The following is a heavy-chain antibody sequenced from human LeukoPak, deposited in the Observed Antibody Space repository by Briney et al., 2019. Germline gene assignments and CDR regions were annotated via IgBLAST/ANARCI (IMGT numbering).Heavy chain of an antibody. J-gene: IGHJ4*02. D-gene: IGHD3-10*01. CDR2: IYTSGST. CDR3: ARGGPYYGSGSYYEPYYFDY. Sequence: SQTLSLTCTVSGGSISSGSYYWSWIRQPAGKGLEWIGRIYTSGSTNYNPSLKSRVTISVDTSKNQFSLKLSSVTAADTAVYYCARGGPYYGSGSYYEPYYFDYWGQGTLVTVSS. V-gene: IGHV4-61*02. CDR1: GGSISSGSYY.